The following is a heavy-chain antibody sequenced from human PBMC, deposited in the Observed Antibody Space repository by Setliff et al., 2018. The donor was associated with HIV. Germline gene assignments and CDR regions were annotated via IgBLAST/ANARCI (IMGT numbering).Heavy chain of an antibody. CDR3: ARGQTTNNIKAEAFDI. CDR2: IIPILGIP. CDR1: GGLVS. D-gene: IGHD1-20*01. Sequence: SVKVSCKASGGLVSINWVRQAPGQRLEWMGGIIPILGIPNYAQKFQGRVTITADKSTTTVYMELSSLGSEDTAVYYCARGQTTNNIKAEAFDIWGQGTLVTVSS. V-gene: IGHV1-69*10. J-gene: IGHJ3*02.